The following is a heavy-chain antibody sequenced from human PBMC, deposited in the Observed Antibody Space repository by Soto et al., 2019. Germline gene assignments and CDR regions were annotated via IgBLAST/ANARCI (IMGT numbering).Heavy chain of an antibody. CDR2: INAGNGNT. CDR1: GYTFTSYA. V-gene: IGHV1-3*01. CDR3: ASFRTPNQYYDFWSGYLYYYGMDV. D-gene: IGHD3-3*01. Sequence: ASVKVSCKASGYTFTSYAMHWVRQAPGQRLEWMGWINAGNGNTKYSQKFQGRVTITRDTSASTAYMELSSLRSEDTAVYYCASFRTPNQYYDFWSGYLYYYGMDVWGQGTTVTVSS. J-gene: IGHJ6*02.